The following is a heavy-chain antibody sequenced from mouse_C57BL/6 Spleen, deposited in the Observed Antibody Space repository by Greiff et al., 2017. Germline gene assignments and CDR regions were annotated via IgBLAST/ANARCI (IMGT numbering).Heavy chain of an antibody. V-gene: IGHV1-26*01. CDR1: GYTFTDYY. Sequence: EVQLQQSGPELVKPGASVKISCKASGYTFTDYYMNWVKQSHGKSLEWIGDINPNNGGTSYNQKFKGKATLTVYKSSSTAYMELRSLTSEDSAVYYCAPYYGSSDWYFDVWGTGTTVTVSS. CDR2: INPNNGGT. J-gene: IGHJ1*03. CDR3: APYYGSSDWYFDV. D-gene: IGHD1-1*01.